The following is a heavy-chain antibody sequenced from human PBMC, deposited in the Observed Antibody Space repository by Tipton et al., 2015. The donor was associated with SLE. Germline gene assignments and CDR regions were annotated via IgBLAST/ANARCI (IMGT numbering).Heavy chain of an antibody. CDR3: ARSMVRGVLWFDP. Sequence: TLSLTCAVYGGSLSSNYWSWIRQPPGKGLEWIGEINHSGSTNYNPSLKSRVTISIDTSKNQFSLKLSSVTAADTAVYYCARSMVRGVLWFDPWGQGTQVTVSS. V-gene: IGHV4-34*01. D-gene: IGHD3-10*01. J-gene: IGHJ5*02. CDR1: GGSLSSNY. CDR2: INHSGST.